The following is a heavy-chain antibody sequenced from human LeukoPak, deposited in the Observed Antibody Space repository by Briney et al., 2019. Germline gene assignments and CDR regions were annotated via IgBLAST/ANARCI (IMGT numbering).Heavy chain of an antibody. CDR2: ISYDGSNK. CDR1: GFTFSSYA. J-gene: IGHJ6*02. CDR3: ARAPGYYYDSSGYQLNTNYYYYGMDV. D-gene: IGHD3-22*01. V-gene: IGHV3-30*04. Sequence: PGRSLRLSCAASGFTFSSYAMHWVRQAPGKGLEWVAVISYDGSNKYYADSVKGRFTISRDNSKNTLYLQMNSLRAEDTAVYYCARAPGYYYDSSGYQLNTNYYYYGMDVWGQGTTVTVSS.